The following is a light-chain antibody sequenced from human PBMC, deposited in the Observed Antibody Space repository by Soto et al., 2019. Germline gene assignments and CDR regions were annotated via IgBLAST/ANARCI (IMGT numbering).Light chain of an antibody. Sequence: DIPMTQSPSTLSASVGDTDTTTCRASQTITRWMAWYQQKPGKADKLLIYDASSLESGVPSRFSGSGSGTDFTLTISGLQPNEFATYYCKKYNTYSRTVGQGTKVDIK. CDR2: DAS. V-gene: IGKV1-5*01. CDR3: KKYNTYSRT. CDR1: QTITRW. J-gene: IGKJ1*01.